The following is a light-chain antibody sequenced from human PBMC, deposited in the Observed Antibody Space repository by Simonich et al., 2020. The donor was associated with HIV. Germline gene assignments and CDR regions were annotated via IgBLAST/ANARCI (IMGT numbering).Light chain of an antibody. CDR1: QSISSW. V-gene: IGKV1-5*03. Sequence: DIQMNQSPSTLSASVGNRVTITCRASQSISSWLAWYQQKPGKAPKLLNYKAASLESGVPSRFSGSGSGTEFTLSISSMQSEDFAVYYCQQYYNAPHTFGQGTKLEIK. CDR2: KAA. J-gene: IGKJ2*01. CDR3: QQYYNAPHT.